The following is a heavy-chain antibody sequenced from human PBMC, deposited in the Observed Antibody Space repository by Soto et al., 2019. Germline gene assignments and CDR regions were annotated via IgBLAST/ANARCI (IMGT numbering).Heavy chain of an antibody. J-gene: IGHJ6*03. Sequence: QVQLVQSGAEVQKPGASVKVSCKASGYTFSSYDINWVRQATGQGLEWMGWMNPNSGDTNYPQKFQGRVTMTRNTSIATAYMELSSLRSEDTAVYYCARGLKFTTPLVRGVNPYYYYYMDVWGEGTTVTVSS. CDR2: MNPNSGDT. CDR1: GYTFSSYD. D-gene: IGHD3-10*01. CDR3: ARGLKFTTPLVRGVNPYYYYYMDV. V-gene: IGHV1-8*01.